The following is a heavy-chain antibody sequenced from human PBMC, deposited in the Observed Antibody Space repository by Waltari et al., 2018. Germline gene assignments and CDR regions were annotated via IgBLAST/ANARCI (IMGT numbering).Heavy chain of an antibody. V-gene: IGHV4-34*01. CDR1: GGSFSGYY. CDR2: INHSGST. Sequence: QVQLQQWGAGLLKPSETLSLTCAVYGGSFSGYYWSWIRQPPGTGLEWIGEINHSGSTNYNPSLKSRVTISLDTSKNQFSLKLSSVTAADTAVYYCARRPLDSSSWYEIYYFDYWGQGTLVTVSS. J-gene: IGHJ4*02. CDR3: ARRPLDSSSWYEIYYFDY. D-gene: IGHD6-13*01.